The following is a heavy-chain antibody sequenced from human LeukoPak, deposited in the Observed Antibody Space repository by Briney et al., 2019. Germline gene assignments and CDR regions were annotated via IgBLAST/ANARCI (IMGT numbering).Heavy chain of an antibody. CDR3: ARESSSGWYGWFDP. CDR1: GYTFTSYG. D-gene: IGHD6-19*01. J-gene: IGHJ5*02. V-gene: IGHV1-18*01. Sequence: GASVKVSCKASGYTFTSYGISWVRQAPGQGLEWMGWISAYNGNRNYAQKLQGRVTMTTDTSTSTAYMELRSLRSDDTAVYYCARESSSGWYGWFDPWGQGTLVTVSS. CDR2: ISAYNGNR.